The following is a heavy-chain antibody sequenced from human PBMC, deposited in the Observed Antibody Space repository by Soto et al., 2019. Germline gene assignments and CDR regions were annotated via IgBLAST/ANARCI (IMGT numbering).Heavy chain of an antibody. Sequence: QVQLVQSGAEVKKPGSSVKVSCKASGGTFSSYAISWVRQAPGQGLEWMGGFIPIFGAANYAQKFQGRVTITADECTSTAYMELSSLRSEDTAVYYCASHVPAAGYYSGMDVWGQGTTVTVSS. CDR2: FIPIFGAA. J-gene: IGHJ6*02. V-gene: IGHV1-69*12. D-gene: IGHD2-2*01. CDR1: GGTFSSYA. CDR3: ASHVPAAGYYSGMDV.